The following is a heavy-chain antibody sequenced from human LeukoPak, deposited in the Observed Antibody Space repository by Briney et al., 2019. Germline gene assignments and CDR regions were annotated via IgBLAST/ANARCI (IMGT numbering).Heavy chain of an antibody. Sequence: GASVKGSCKASGYTFTSYYMHWVRQAPGQGLEWMGIINPSGGSTRYAQKFQGRVTMTRDTSTSTVYMELSSLRCEDTAVYYCARNPVTTKYFDSWGQGTLVTVSS. CDR2: INPSGGST. D-gene: IGHD4-17*01. J-gene: IGHJ4*02. V-gene: IGHV1-46*01. CDR3: ARNPVTTKYFDS. CDR1: GYTFTSYY.